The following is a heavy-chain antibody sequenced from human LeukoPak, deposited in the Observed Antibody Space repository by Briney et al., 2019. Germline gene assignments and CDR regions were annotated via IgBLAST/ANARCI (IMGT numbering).Heavy chain of an antibody. CDR3: AKGHSSGYHVYLQH. Sequence: GGSLRLSCAASGFTFSSYAMSWVRQAPGKGLEWVSGISGSGGTTHYADSVKGRFTISRDNSKNTLYLQMNSLRAEDTAVYYCAKGHSSGYHVYLQHWGQGTLVTVSS. D-gene: IGHD3-22*01. V-gene: IGHV3-23*01. CDR1: GFTFSSYA. CDR2: ISGSGGTT. J-gene: IGHJ1*01.